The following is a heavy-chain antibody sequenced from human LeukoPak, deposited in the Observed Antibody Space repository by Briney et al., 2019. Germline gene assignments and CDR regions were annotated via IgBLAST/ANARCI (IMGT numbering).Heavy chain of an antibody. D-gene: IGHD1-26*01. CDR1: GGSISSSSYY. V-gene: IGHV4-39*01. CDR2: IYYSGST. CDR3: ARRRSGSYYDDKY. J-gene: IGHJ4*02. Sequence: PSETLSLTCTVSGGSISSSSYYWGWIRQPPGKGLEWIGSIYYSGSTYYNPSLKSRVTISVDTSKNQFSLKLSSETAADTAVYYCARRRSGSYYDDKYWGQGTLVTVSS.